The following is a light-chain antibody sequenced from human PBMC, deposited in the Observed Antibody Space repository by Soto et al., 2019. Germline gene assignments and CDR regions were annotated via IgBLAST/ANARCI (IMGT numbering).Light chain of an antibody. CDR3: EQDMIYWGQ. CDR2: KAS. V-gene: IGKV1-5*03. CDR1: QTISSW. Sequence: IQMTQTPSTLSGSVGDRVTITCRASQTISSWLAWYQQTPGTAPKLLSSKASTIQRGAPSRFSGSGSGTVFTLNISSLQSDDFAPYCYEQDMIYWGQFSKVTEVDSK. J-gene: IGKJ1*01.